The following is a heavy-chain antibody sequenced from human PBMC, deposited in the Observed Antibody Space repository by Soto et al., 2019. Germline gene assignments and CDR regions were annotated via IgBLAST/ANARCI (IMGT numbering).Heavy chain of an antibody. CDR1: GYSFTRYF. CDR3: ARTAAAGKYYYGVDV. J-gene: IGHJ6*02. CDR2: IYPGDSDT. Sequence: GESLKLSCTGSGYSFTRYFIGWVRQMPGKGLEWMGIIYPGDSDTRYSPSFQGQVTISADKSISTAYLQWSSLKASDTAIYYCARTAAAGKYYYGVDVWGQGTTVTVSS. D-gene: IGHD6-13*01. V-gene: IGHV5-51*01.